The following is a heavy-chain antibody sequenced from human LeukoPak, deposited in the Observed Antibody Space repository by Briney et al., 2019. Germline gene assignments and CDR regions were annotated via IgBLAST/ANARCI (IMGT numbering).Heavy chain of an antibody. CDR1: GFTFDDYA. CDR3: AKEYCSGGSCYRGAFDI. CDR2: ISWNSGSI. Sequence: GGSLRLSCAASGFTFDDYAMHWVRQAPGKGLEWVSGISWNSGSIGYADSVKGRFTISRDNAKNSLYLQMNSLRAEDMALYYCAKEYCSGGSCYRGAFDIWGKGQWSPSLQ. J-gene: IGHJ3*02. V-gene: IGHV3-9*03. D-gene: IGHD2-15*01.